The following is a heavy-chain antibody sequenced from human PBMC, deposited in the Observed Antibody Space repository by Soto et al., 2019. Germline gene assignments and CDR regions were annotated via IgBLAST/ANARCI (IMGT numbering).Heavy chain of an antibody. J-gene: IGHJ4*02. CDR1: GFTFSSYA. D-gene: IGHD3-10*01. CDR2: ISGGGGST. Sequence: EVQLLESGGGLVQPGGSLRLSCAASGFTFSSYAMSWVRQAPGKGLEWVSAISGGGGSTYYADSVKGRFTISRDNSKNTLYLQMNSLRAEDTAVYYCAKELYGSGSYSTRGYFDYWGQGTLVTVSS. CDR3: AKELYGSGSYSTRGYFDY. V-gene: IGHV3-23*01.